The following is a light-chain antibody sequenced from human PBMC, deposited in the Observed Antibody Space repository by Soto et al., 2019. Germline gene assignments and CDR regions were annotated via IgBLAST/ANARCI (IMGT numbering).Light chain of an antibody. Sequence: QSVLTQPRPVSGSPGQSVTISCTGTSSYVGGYNYVSWYQQHPGKAPKLMIYDVSKRPSGVPDRFSGSKSGNTASLTISGLQAEDEADYYCCSYAGSYSLYVFGTGTKVTV. CDR3: CSYAGSYSLYV. CDR1: SSYVGGYNY. J-gene: IGLJ1*01. CDR2: DVS. V-gene: IGLV2-11*01.